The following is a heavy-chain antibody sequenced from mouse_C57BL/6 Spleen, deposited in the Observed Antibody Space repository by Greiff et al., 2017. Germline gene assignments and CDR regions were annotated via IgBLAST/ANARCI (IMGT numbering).Heavy chain of an antibody. CDR2: LDPNSGGT. CDR3: AREGGYPAWFAY. D-gene: IGHD2-2*01. V-gene: IGHV1-72*01. J-gene: IGHJ3*01. Sequence: VQLQQPGAELVTPGALVKLSCKASGYTFPSYWMHWVKQRPGRGLEWIGRLDPNSGGTKYNEKFTSKATLTVDKPSSTAYMQLSSLTSEDSAVYYCAREGGYPAWFAYWGQGTLVTVSA. CDR1: GYTFPSYW.